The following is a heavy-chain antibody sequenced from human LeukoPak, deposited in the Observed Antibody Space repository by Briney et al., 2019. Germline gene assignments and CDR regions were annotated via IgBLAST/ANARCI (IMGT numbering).Heavy chain of an antibody. CDR3: AKDKSIAAADYYFDY. CDR1: GFTFSSYW. J-gene: IGHJ4*02. V-gene: IGHV3-7*03. Sequence: GGSLRLSCAASGFTFSSYWMNWVRQAPGKGLEWVANIKQDGSEKYYVDSVKGRFTISRDNSENTLYLQMNSLRAEDTAVYYCAKDKSIAAADYYFDYWGQGTLVTVSS. CDR2: IKQDGSEK. D-gene: IGHD6-13*01.